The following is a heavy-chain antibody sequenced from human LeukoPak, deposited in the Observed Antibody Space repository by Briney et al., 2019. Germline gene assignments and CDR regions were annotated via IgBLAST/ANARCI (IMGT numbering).Heavy chain of an antibody. CDR3: ASPLSGTFSEFDY. CDR1: GFTFSTFA. D-gene: IGHD1-26*01. Sequence: GGSLRLSCAASGFTFSTFAMHWVRQAPGKGLEWVAVISKDGTDKYHADSVKGRFTVSRDNSKKMLYLQMNSLRADDTAVYYCASPLSGTFSEFDYWGQGTLVTVSS. CDR2: ISKDGTDK. V-gene: IGHV3-30*01. J-gene: IGHJ4*02.